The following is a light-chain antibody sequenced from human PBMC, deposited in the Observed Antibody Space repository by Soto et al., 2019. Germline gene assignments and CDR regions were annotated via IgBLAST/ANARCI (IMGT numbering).Light chain of an antibody. V-gene: IGKV3-11*01. Sequence: ETVLTQSPAALSLSVGERATLSCRASQPISSLLAWYQQKPGQAPNLLINAASTVYAGVPARFSGSGSGTDFTLTITSLKPEDVAVYYCQQRNEAPLTFGGGTKVEIK. J-gene: IGKJ4*01. CDR2: AAS. CDR3: QQRNEAPLT. CDR1: QPISSL.